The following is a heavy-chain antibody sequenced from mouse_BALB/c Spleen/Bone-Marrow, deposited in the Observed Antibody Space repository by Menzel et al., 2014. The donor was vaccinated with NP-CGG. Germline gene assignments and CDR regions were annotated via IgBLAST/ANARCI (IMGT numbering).Heavy chain of an antibody. D-gene: IGHD1-1*01. J-gene: IGHJ3*01. CDR2: IDPANGNT. V-gene: IGHV14-3*02. CDR3: ARYNYGSSQFAY. Sequence: VHVKQSGAELVKPGASVKLSCTASGFNIKDTYMHWVKQRPEQGLEWNGRIDPANGNTKYDPKFQGKATITADTSSNTAYLQLSSLTSEDTAVYYCARYNYGSSQFAYWGQGTLVTVSA. CDR1: GFNIKDTY.